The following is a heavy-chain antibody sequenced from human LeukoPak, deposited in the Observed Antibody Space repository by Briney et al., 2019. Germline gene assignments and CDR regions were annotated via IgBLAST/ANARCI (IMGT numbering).Heavy chain of an antibody. V-gene: IGHV1-2*06. CDR2: INPNSGGT. D-gene: IGHD3-22*01. J-gene: IGHJ4*02. CDR3: ARDRHDSSGCYYVTHNLIDY. Sequence: ESSVKVSCKASGYTFTGYYMHWVRQAPGQGLEWMGRINPNSGGTNYAQKFQGRVTMTRDQSISTAYMELRSLRSDDTAVYYCARDRHDSSGCYYVTHNLIDYWGQETLVTVSS. CDR1: GYTFTGYY.